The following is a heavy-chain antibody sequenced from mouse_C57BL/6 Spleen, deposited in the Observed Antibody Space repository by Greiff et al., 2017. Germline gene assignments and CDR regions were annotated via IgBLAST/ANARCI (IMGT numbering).Heavy chain of an antibody. CDR1: GFNFKDDY. J-gene: IGHJ3*01. CDR2: IDPENGDT. V-gene: IGHV14-4*01. CDR3: TTRDYYDYERFAY. Sequence: VQLQQSGAELVRPGASVKLSCTASGFNFKDDYMHWVKQRPEQGLEWIGWIDPENGDTEYDSKFQGKATITADTSSNTAYLQLSSLTSDDTAVYYCTTRDYYDYERFAYWGQGTLVTVSA. D-gene: IGHD2-4*01.